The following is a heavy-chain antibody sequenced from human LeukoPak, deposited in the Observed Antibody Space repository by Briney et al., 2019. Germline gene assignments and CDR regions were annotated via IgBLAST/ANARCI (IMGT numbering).Heavy chain of an antibody. D-gene: IGHD4-23*01. V-gene: IGHV3-33*03. CDR3: ARWSRIDIPFYYHMDV. J-gene: IGHJ6*03. CDR2: IWSDGSNQ. Sequence: GGSLRLSCAASGFGFSTFGMHWVRQAPGKGLEWVAAIWSDGSNQFYAESVKGRFTISRDNSKNTLYLQMNSLRAEDTAVYSCARWSRIDIPFYYHMDVWGKGTRVTVSS. CDR1: GFGFSTFG.